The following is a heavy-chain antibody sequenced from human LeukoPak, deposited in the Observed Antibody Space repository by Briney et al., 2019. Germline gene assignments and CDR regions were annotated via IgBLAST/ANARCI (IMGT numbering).Heavy chain of an antibody. J-gene: IGHJ4*02. Sequence: GGSLRLSCAASGFTFTSYAMHWVRQAPGKGLEWVSGITGSGGSTYYADSMKGRFTISRDNSKYTLYLQMNSLRDEDTAVYYCARVWQDYSGVDYWGQGTLVTVSS. CDR3: ARVWQDYSGVDY. CDR2: ITGSGGST. D-gene: IGHD2-21*01. V-gene: IGHV3-23*01. CDR1: GFTFTSYA.